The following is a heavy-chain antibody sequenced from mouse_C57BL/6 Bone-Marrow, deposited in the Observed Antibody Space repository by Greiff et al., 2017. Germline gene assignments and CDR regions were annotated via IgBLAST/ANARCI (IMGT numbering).Heavy chain of an antibody. J-gene: IGHJ2*01. D-gene: IGHD1-1*01. CDR3: ARQHYYGSSYYFDY. Sequence: EVKLVESGGDLVKPGGSLKLSCAASGFTFSSYGMSWVRQTPDKRLEWVATISSGGSYTYYPDSVKGRFTISRDNAKNTLYLQMSSLKSEDTAMYYCARQHYYGSSYYFDYWGQGTTLTVSS. CDR2: ISSGGSYT. V-gene: IGHV5-6*01. CDR1: GFTFSSYG.